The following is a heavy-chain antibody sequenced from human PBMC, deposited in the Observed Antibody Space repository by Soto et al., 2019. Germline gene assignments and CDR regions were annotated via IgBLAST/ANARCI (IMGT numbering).Heavy chain of an antibody. CDR1: GGSISSSSYY. CDR3: ARRGDLYYYYGMDV. CDR2: IYYSGST. Sequence: PSETLSLTCTVSGGSISSSSYYWGWIRQPPGKGLEWIGSIYYSGSTYYNPSLKSRVTISVDTSKNQFSLKLSSVTAADTAVYYCARRGDLYYYYGMDVWGQGTTVTVSS. V-gene: IGHV4-39*01. D-gene: IGHD2-21*02. J-gene: IGHJ6*02.